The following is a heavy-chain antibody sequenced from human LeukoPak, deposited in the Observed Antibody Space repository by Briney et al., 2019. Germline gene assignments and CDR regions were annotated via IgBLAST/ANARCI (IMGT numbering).Heavy chain of an antibody. CDR1: GFTFNNYA. J-gene: IGHJ4*02. CDR2: ISDSGGKT. D-gene: IGHD3-10*01. CDR3: ADFGSGSYCFDY. V-gene: IGHV3-23*01. Sequence: LSGGSLRLSCTAAGFTFNNYAMSWVRLAPGKGLEWVSHISDSGGKTYYADSVKGRFTISRDNSKNTLYLQMDSLRAEDTAIYYCADFGSGSYCFDYWGQGTLVSVSS.